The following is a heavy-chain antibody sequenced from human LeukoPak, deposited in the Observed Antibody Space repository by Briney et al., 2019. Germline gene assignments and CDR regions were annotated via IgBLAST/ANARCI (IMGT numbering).Heavy chain of an antibody. CDR2: IYPGDSDP. CDR1: GYSFNTYW. V-gene: IGHV5-51*01. J-gene: IGHJ4*02. Sequence: GESLKISCKGSGYSFNTYWIAWVRQMPGKGLEWVGIIYPGDSDPGYSPSFQGQVTISADKSISTAYLQWSSLKASDSAMYYCARHGLGSSWFGFDYWGQGTLVTVSS. D-gene: IGHD6-13*01. CDR3: ARHGLGSSWFGFDY.